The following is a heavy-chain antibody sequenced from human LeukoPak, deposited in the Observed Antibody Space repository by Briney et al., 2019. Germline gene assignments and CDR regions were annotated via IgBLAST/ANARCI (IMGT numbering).Heavy chain of an antibody. Sequence: GGSVKLSCAASVFSFSSYSIRWVRQAPWKGLEWVSGMSGSGGSTYYADSVKGRFTISRDNSKNTLYLQMNSLRAEDTAVYYCAKDSTPYYDSSGYYFVSLYYYYGMDVWGQGTTVTVSS. CDR2: MSGSGGST. CDR3: AKDSTPYYDSSGYYFVSLYYYYGMDV. J-gene: IGHJ6*02. CDR1: VFSFSSYS. V-gene: IGHV3-23*01. D-gene: IGHD3-22*01.